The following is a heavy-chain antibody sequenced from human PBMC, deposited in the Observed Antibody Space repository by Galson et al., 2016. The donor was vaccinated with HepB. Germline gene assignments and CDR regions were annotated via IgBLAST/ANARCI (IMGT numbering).Heavy chain of an antibody. J-gene: IGHJ4*02. D-gene: IGHD1-26*01. Sequence: SVKVSCKASGYTFTISGISWVRQAPGQGLEWMGWISTYNGNTNYAQKLQGRVTMTTDTSTSTAYMELRSLRSDDTAVYYCATAKTVGATPYFDSGGQGTLVTVSS. CDR2: ISTYNGNT. CDR1: GYTFTISG. CDR3: ATAKTVGATPYFDS. V-gene: IGHV1-18*01.